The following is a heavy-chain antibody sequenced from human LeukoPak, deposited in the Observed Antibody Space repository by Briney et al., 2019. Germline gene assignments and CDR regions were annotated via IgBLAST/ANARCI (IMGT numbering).Heavy chain of an antibody. V-gene: IGHV4-39*07. CDR2: IYYSGST. D-gene: IGHD3-22*01. Sequence: KPSETLSLTCTVSGGSISSSSYYWGWIRQPPGKGLEWIGSIYYSGSTYYNPSLKSRVTISVDTSKNQFSLKLSSVTAADTAVYYCARLNYYDSSGYYGSEMDVWGKGTTVTVSS. CDR3: ARLNYYDSSGYYGSEMDV. J-gene: IGHJ6*04. CDR1: GGSISSSSYY.